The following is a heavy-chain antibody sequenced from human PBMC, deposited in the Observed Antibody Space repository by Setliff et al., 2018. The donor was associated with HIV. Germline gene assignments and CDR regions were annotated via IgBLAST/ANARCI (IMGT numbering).Heavy chain of an antibody. V-gene: IGHV1-46*01. CDR1: GHTFANSY. Sequence: ASVKVSCKASGHTFANSYLHWVRQGPGQGLEWMGIMNPSIVSTTYAEKFQGRVAMTRDTSTGTVYMELSSLKSEDTAVYYCARSFDILTGDLDYWGQGTLVTVSS. CDR2: MNPSIVST. CDR3: ARSFDILTGDLDY. J-gene: IGHJ4*02. D-gene: IGHD3-9*01.